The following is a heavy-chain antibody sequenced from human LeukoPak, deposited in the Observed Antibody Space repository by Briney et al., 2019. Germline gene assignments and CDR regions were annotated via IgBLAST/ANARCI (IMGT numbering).Heavy chain of an antibody. V-gene: IGHV3-33*06. Sequence: GGSLRLSCAASGFTFSSYGMHWVRQAPGKGLEWVAVIWYDGSNKYYADSVKGRFTISRDNSKNTLYLQMNSLRAEDTAGYYCAKDSDYYDSSGYYYPAVDYWGQGTLVTVSS. CDR1: GFTFSSYG. CDR2: IWYDGSNK. CDR3: AKDSDYYDSSGYYYPAVDY. J-gene: IGHJ4*02. D-gene: IGHD3-22*01.